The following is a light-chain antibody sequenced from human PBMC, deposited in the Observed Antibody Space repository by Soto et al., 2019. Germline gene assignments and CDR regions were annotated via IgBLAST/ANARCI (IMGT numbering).Light chain of an antibody. CDR3: QQYNNWPPWT. J-gene: IGKJ3*01. Sequence: EIVMTQSPATLSVSPGERATLSCRARQSVSSNLAWYQQKPGQAPRLLIYGASTRATGIPARFSGSGSGTEFTLTISSLQSEDFAVYYCQQYNNWPPWTFGPGTKVDIK. CDR2: GAS. V-gene: IGKV3-15*01. CDR1: QSVSSN.